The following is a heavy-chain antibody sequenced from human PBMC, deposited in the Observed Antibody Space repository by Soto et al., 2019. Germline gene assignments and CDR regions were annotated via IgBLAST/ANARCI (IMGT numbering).Heavy chain of an antibody. CDR1: GGTFSNSG. J-gene: IGHJ5*02. Sequence: ASVKVSCKASGGTFSNSGISWVRQAPGQGLEWMGGIIPIFDTTNYAQKLQGRITIIADESTSTAYMELSSLRSEDTAEYYCARTYTIFGVVTPYNWFDPWGQGTLVTVSS. CDR2: IIPIFDTT. CDR3: ARTYTIFGVVTPYNWFDP. D-gene: IGHD3-3*01. V-gene: IGHV1-69*13.